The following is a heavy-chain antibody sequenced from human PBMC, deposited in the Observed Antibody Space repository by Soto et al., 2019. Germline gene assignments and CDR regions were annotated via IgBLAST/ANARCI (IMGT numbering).Heavy chain of an antibody. D-gene: IGHD1-26*01. V-gene: IGHV3-30*18. CDR2: ISYDGSNT. Sequence: QVQLVESGGGVVQPGRSLRLSCAASGFTFSSYGMHWVRQAPGKGLEWVAIISYDGSNTYYADSVKGRFTISRDNSKNMLYLQMNSLRAEDTSVYYCAKEGGLSGSYYISSSYYFDYWGQGTLVTVSS. CDR3: AKEGGLSGSYYISSSYYFDY. CDR1: GFTFSSYG. J-gene: IGHJ4*02.